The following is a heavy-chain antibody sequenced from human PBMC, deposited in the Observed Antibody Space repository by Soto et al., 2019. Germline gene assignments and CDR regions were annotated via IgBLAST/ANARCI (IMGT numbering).Heavy chain of an antibody. CDR2: INSDGSTT. CDR3: ARGYSSGPDY. CDR1: GFTFSNHW. J-gene: IGHJ4*02. V-gene: IGHV3-74*01. D-gene: IGHD6-19*01. Sequence: EVQLVESGGGLVQPGGCLRLSCAASGFTFSNHWMHWVRQAPGKGLVWVSRINSDGSTTTYADSVKGRFTISRDNAKNTLYLQLNSLRAEDTALYYCARGYSSGPDYWGQGTLVTVSS.